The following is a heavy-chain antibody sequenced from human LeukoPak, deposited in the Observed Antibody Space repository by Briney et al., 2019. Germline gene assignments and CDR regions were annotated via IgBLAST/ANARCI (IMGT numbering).Heavy chain of an antibody. D-gene: IGHD2-2*01. CDR3: ARSPPSSFCSSISRYPQHFDY. V-gene: IGHV5-51*01. J-gene: IGHJ4*02. CDR1: GYRFSTYW. Sequence: GESLKISCKGSGYRFSTYWIGWVRQMPGKGLEWMGIIYPGDSDTRYSPSFQGQVTISADKSISTAYLQWSSLKASDTAMYYCARSPPSSFCSSISRYPQHFDYWGQGTLVAVSS. CDR2: IYPGDSDT.